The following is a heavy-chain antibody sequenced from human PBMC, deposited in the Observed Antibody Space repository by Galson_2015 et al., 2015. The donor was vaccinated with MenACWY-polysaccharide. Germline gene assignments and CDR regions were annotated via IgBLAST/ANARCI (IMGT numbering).Heavy chain of an antibody. Sequence: SLRLSCAASGFTFSNYAMSWVRQAPGKGLEWVSTIGGSGSNTHYADSVKGRFTISRDNSKNTLSLQMNSLRAEDTAVYYCARVRYSTGKYQVDYWGQGTLVAVS. D-gene: IGHD2-2*01. CDR1: GFTFSNYA. CDR2: IGGSGSNT. J-gene: IGHJ4*02. CDR3: ARVRYSTGKYQVDY. V-gene: IGHV3-23*01.